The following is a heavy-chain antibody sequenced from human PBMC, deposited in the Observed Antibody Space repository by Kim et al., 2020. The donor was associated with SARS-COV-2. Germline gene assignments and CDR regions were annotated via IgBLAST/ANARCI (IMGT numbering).Heavy chain of an antibody. J-gene: IGHJ4*02. Sequence: ASVKVSCKASGYTFTSYGISWVRQAPGQGLEWMGWISAYNGNTNYAQKLQGRVTMTTDTSTSTAYMELRSLRSDDTAVYYCARGQFRGSGSYYNSLRYWGQGTLVTVSS. CDR2: ISAYNGNT. CDR1: GYTFTSYG. CDR3: ARGQFRGSGSYYNSLRY. D-gene: IGHD3-10*01. V-gene: IGHV1-18*01.